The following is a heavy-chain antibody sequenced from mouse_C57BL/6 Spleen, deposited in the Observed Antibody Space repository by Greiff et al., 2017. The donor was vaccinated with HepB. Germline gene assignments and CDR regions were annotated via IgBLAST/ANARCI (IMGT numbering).Heavy chain of an antibody. V-gene: IGHV5-16*01. J-gene: IGHJ3*01. CDR2: INYDGSST. CDR1: GFTFSDYY. D-gene: IGHD1-1*01. CDR3: AREDGSSGFAY. Sequence: EVKLVESEGGLVQPGSSMKLSCTASGFTFSDYYMAWVRQVPEKGLEWVANINYDGSSTYYLDSLKSRFIISSDNAKNILYLQMSSLKSEDTATYYCAREDGSSGFAYWGQGTLVTVSA.